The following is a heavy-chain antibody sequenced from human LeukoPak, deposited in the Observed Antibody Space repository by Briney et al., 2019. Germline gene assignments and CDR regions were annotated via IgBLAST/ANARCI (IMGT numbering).Heavy chain of an antibody. CDR2: IYTSGST. Sequence: SETLSLTCTVSGGSISSYYWSWIRQPAGRGLEWIGRIYTSGSTNYNPSPKSRVTMSVDTSKNQFSLKMSSVTAADTAVYYCASDHSSGSYLGVFYYWGQGTLVTVSS. D-gene: IGHD1-26*01. J-gene: IGHJ4*02. V-gene: IGHV4-4*07. CDR1: GGSISSYY. CDR3: ASDHSSGSYLGVFYY.